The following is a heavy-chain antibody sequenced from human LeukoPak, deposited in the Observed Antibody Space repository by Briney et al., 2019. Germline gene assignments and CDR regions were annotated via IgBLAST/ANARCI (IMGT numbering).Heavy chain of an antibody. CDR1: GGSISSSSYY. V-gene: IGHV4-39*01. Sequence: PSETLSLTCTVSGGSISSSSYYWGWLRQPPGKGLEWIGSTYYSGSTYYNPSLKSRVTISVDTSKNQFSLKLSSVTAADTAVYYCSRSRPYCSGGSCSPFDPWGQGTLVTVSS. J-gene: IGHJ5*02. CDR3: SRSRPYCSGGSCSPFDP. CDR2: TYYSGST. D-gene: IGHD2-15*01.